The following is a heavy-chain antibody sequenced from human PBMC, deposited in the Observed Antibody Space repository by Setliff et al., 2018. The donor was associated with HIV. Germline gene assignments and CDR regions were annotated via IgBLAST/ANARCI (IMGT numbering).Heavy chain of an antibody. CDR3: ARGDGYRGNDAYYDTGLDV. D-gene: IGHD5-12*01. J-gene: IGHJ6*02. Sequence: SETLSLTCTVSGGSISSHCWSWIRQSPGKALEWIGYIYASGSIIYNPSLKSRVTISVDTSKNQFSLKLTSVTAADTAVYYCARGDGYRGNDAYYDTGLDVWGQGITVTVSS. CDR2: IYASGSI. CDR1: GGSISSHC. V-gene: IGHV4-59*11.